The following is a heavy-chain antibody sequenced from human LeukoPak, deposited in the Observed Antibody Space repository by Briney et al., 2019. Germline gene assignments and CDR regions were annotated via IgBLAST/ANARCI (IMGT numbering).Heavy chain of an antibody. CDR2: ISGVADRT. CDR3: AKESPYTSPRNYYFDH. Sequence: GGSLRLSCAASGFTFSSYAMSWVRQAPGKGLEWVSAISGVADRTYYADSVKGRFTISRDNSKNTLSLQMNSLRAEDAAIYYCAKESPYTSPRNYYFDHWGQGTLVTVSS. D-gene: IGHD1-14*01. J-gene: IGHJ4*02. CDR1: GFTFSSYA. V-gene: IGHV3-23*01.